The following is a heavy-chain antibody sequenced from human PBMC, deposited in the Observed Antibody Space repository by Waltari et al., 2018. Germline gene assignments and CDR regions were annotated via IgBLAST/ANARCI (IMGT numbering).Heavy chain of an antibody. CDR3: ARDGGLVGPTMASAFDI. D-gene: IGHD1-26*01. CDR2: FYTSGSP. Sequence: QVQLQESGPGLVKPSETLSLTCPVSGASTSSYYWHWIRQSAGKGLEWIGRFYTSGSPNYNPSLKSRVTMSVDTSKNQFSLKLSSVTAADTAVYYCARDGGLVGPTMASAFDIWGLGTMVTVSS. V-gene: IGHV4-4*07. CDR1: GASTSSYY. J-gene: IGHJ3*02.